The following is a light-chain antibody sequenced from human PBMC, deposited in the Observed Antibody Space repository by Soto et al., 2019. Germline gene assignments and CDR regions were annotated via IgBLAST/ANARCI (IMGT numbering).Light chain of an antibody. CDR3: CSYAGSSIL. Sequence: QAVVTQPASVSGSPGQSITISCTGTSSDVGSYNLVSWYQQHPGKAPKLMIYEGSKRPSGVSNRFSGSKSGNTASLTISGLQAEDEADYYCCSYAGSSILFGTGTKVTVL. CDR2: EGS. J-gene: IGLJ1*01. CDR1: SSDVGSYNL. V-gene: IGLV2-23*01.